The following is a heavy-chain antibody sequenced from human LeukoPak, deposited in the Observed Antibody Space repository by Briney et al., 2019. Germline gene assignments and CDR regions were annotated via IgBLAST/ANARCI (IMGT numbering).Heavy chain of an antibody. CDR3: ARDLDYYDSSGCLPY. D-gene: IGHD3-22*01. V-gene: IGHV3-33*01. J-gene: IGHJ4*02. Sequence: GRSLRLSCAASRFTFSSYGMHWVRQAPAKGREWVAVICYDGSNKYYADSVKGRFTISRDNSKNALYLQMNSLRAEDTAVYYCARDLDYYDSSGCLPYWGQGTLVTVSS. CDR2: ICYDGSNK. CDR1: RFTFSSYG.